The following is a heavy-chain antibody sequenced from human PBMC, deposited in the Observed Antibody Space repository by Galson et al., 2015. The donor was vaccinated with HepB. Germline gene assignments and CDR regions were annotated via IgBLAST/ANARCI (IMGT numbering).Heavy chain of an antibody. D-gene: IGHD3-22*01. J-gene: IGHJ4*02. CDR2: ISGSGGRI. CDR3: ARVSYDSTGYYYYDY. V-gene: IGHV3-23*01. CDR1: GFTFSTYA. Sequence: LRLSCAASGFTFSTYAMSWVRQALGKGLEWVSVISGSGGRIYYADSVKGRFTISRDNSKNTVYLQMNSLRAEDTAVYYCARVSYDSTGYYYYDYWGQGILVTVSS.